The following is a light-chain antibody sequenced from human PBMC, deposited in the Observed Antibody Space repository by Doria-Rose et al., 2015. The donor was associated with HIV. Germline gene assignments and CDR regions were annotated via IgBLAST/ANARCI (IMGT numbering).Light chain of an antibody. V-gene: IGKV1-9*01. CDR3: QQFDSFPRT. CDR2: GAS. CDR1: QGISRY. Sequence: TQTPSFLSASVGVRVTITCRASQGISRYLACYQQKPGKAPTLLIFGASTLQSGVPSRFSGSGSGTEFTLTISSLQPEDFATYYCQQFDSFPRTFGQGTKVELK. J-gene: IGKJ1*01.